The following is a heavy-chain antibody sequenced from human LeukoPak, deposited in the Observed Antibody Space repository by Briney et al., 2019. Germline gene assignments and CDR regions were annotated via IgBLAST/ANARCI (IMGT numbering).Heavy chain of an antibody. CDR2: IYYTGSI. J-gene: IGHJ4*02. V-gene: IGHV4-30-4*01. CDR1: GASISSGDYY. Sequence: SETLSLTCTVSGASISSGDYYWNWIRQSPGKGMEWIGYIYYTGSIYYNPSLKSRVIISVDTSKNQFSLNLSSVTAADTAVYYCARGLLSRDYDSSGFGYWGQGALVTVSS. CDR3: ARGLLSRDYDSSGFGY. D-gene: IGHD3-22*01.